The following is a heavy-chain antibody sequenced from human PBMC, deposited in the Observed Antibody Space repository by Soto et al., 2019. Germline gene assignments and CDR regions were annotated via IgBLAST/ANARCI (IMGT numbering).Heavy chain of an antibody. V-gene: IGHV4-39*01. J-gene: IGHJ6*02. D-gene: IGHD6-13*01. Sequence: SETLSLTCTVSRGSISSSSYYWGWIRQPPGKGLEWIGSIYYSGSTYYNPSLKSRVTISVDTSKNQFSLKLSSVTAADTAVYYCARRNGYSSSWYYYYGMDVWGQGTTVT. CDR1: RGSISSSSYY. CDR3: ARRNGYSSSWYYYYGMDV. CDR2: IYYSGST.